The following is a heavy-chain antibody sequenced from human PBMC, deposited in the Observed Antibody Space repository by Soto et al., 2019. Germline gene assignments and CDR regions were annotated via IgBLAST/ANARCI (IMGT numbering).Heavy chain of an antibody. D-gene: IGHD1-7*01. CDR1: GFTFTNSA. CDR2: NVVGSGRT. Sequence: QMQLAQSGPEVKKPGTSVKVSCKASGFTFTNSAIQWVRQARGQRLEWIGWNVVGSGRTESAQKSQERLTITRDMSTPTAYLALSSLRLEDTAVYYCAAVQGGGTTFHFWGQGTLVTVSS. J-gene: IGHJ4*02. V-gene: IGHV1-58*02. CDR3: AAVQGGGTTFHF.